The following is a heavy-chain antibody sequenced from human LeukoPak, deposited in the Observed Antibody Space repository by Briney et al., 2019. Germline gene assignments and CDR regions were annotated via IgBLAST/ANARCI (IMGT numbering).Heavy chain of an antibody. D-gene: IGHD6-13*01. CDR2: MYPSGST. CDR1: GGSISSSNW. Sequence: SETLSLTCAVSGGSISSSNWWSWVRQPPGKGLEWIGEMYPSGSTNYNPSLKSRVTISIDKSKHQFSLKLSSVTAADTAVYYCARSRLLQPYRIAAAGTFDYWGQGTLVTVSS. V-gene: IGHV4-4*02. J-gene: IGHJ4*02. CDR3: ARSRLLQPYRIAAAGTFDY.